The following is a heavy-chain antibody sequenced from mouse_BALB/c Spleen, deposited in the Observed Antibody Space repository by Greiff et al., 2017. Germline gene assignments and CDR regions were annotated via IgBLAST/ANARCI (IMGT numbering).Heavy chain of an antibody. V-gene: IGHV3-8*02. D-gene: IGHD2-2*01. CDR2: ISYSGST. Sequence: EVQLVESGPSLVKPSQTLSLTCSVTGDSITSGYWNWIRKLPGNKLEYMGYISYSGSTYYNPSLKSRISITRDTSKNQYYLQLNSVTTEDTATYYCARYYGYDYWYFDVWGAGTTVTVSS. CDR1: GDSITSGY. CDR3: ARYYGYDYWYFDV. J-gene: IGHJ1*01.